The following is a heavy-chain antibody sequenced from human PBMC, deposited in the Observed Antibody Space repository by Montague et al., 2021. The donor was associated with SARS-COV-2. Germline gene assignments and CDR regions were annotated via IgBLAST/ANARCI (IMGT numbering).Heavy chain of an antibody. V-gene: IGHV3-74*01. Sequence: PLRLSCAASGFTFSSYAMHRVRQAPGKGLVWVSRIDSYGNTRTYADSVKGRSTISRDNAKNTLYLQMNSLRAEDTSVYYCAGGPPYSGTYYLAYWGQGTLVTVSS. D-gene: IGHD1-26*01. CDR3: AGGPPYSGTYYLAY. CDR2: IDSYGNTR. CDR1: GFTFSSYA. J-gene: IGHJ4*02.